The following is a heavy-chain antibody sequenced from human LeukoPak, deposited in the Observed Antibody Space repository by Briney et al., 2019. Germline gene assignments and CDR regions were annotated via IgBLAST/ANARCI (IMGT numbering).Heavy chain of an antibody. CDR1: GNYW. CDR3: VSFYETY. D-gene: IGHD2-2*01. Sequence: GGSLRLSCAASGNYWMHWVRQAPGKGLVWVSHINGDGSWTSYADSVKGRFTISKDNAKNTVYPQMNNLRAEDTAVYYCVSFYETYWGRGTLVTVPS. V-gene: IGHV3-74*01. CDR2: INGDGSWT. J-gene: IGHJ4*02.